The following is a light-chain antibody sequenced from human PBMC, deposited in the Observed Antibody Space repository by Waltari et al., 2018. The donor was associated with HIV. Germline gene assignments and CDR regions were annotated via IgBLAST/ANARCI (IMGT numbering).Light chain of an antibody. Sequence: EIVMTQSPATLSVSPGERATLSCRASQSVSSNLARYQQKPGQAPRLLIYGASTRATGIPARFSGSGSGTEFTLTISSLQSEDFAVYYCQQYNNWLGTFGQGTKLEIK. CDR1: QSVSSN. J-gene: IGKJ2*02. CDR2: GAS. CDR3: QQYNNWLGT. V-gene: IGKV3-15*01.